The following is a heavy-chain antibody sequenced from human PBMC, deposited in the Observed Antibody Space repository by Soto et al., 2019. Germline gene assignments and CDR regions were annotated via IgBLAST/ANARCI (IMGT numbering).Heavy chain of an antibody. D-gene: IGHD3-22*01. Sequence: QITLKESGPTLVKPTQTLTLTCTFSGFSLSTSVVGVGWLRQPPGKALECLALIYWDDDTRYSPSLENRLTITKDTTNNQVVLTMTNTDPVDTATYYCAHRLRDSMNNYYYFRLWGRGALVTFTS. CDR1: GFSLSTSVVG. CDR2: IYWDDDT. J-gene: IGHJ2*01. CDR3: AHRLRDSMNNYYYFRL. V-gene: IGHV2-5*02.